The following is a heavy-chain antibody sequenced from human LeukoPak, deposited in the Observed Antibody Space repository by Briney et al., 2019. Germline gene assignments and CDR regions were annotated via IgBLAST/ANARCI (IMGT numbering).Heavy chain of an antibody. Sequence: GWSLRLSCAASGFTFSDYYMCWIRQAPGKGLEWVSYFSSSGSTIYYADSVKGRFTISRDNAKNSLYLQMNSLRAEDTAVYYCASDGYSSGWYHDAFDIWGQGTMVTVSS. D-gene: IGHD6-19*01. J-gene: IGHJ3*02. CDR1: GFTFSDYY. CDR3: ASDGYSSGWYHDAFDI. CDR2: FSSSGSTI. V-gene: IGHV3-11*04.